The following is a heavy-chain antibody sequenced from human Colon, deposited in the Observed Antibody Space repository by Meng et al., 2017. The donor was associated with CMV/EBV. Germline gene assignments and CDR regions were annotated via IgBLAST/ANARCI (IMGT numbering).Heavy chain of an antibody. J-gene: IGHJ6*02. CDR3: ARGGSSGYYGLDV. CDR2: IYYSGST. V-gene: IGHV4-59*01. D-gene: IGHD2-15*01. Sequence: SETLSLTCTVSGGSISNFYWSWVRQPPGKGLEWIGYIYYSGSTNYNPSLKSRVTISVDTSKNQLSLRLSSVTAADTGVYYCARGGSSGYYGLDVWGQGTTVTVSS. CDR1: GGSISNFY.